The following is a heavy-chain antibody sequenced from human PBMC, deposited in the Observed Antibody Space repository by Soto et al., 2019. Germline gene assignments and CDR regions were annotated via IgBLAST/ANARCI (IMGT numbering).Heavy chain of an antibody. CDR2: ISSSSSYT. CDR1: GFTFSDYY. CDR3: ARDRSPRIVGATESWFGP. J-gene: IGHJ5*02. V-gene: IGHV3-11*05. Sequence: GGSLRLSCAASGFTFSDYYMSWIRQAPGKGLEWVSYISSSSSYTNYADSVKGRFTISRDNAKNSLYLQMNSLRAEDTAVYYCARDRSPRIVGATESWFGPWGQGTLVTVSS. D-gene: IGHD1-26*01.